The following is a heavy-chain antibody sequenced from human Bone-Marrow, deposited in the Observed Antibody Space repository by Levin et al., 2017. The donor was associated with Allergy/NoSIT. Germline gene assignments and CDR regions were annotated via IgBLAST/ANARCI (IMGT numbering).Heavy chain of an antibody. CDR3: TRDNRMPVGGTGWFDP. J-gene: IGHJ5*02. Sequence: GESLKISCQTSGYVFATHYMHWVRQAPRQGLEWMGLIDPSGGATTYAQNFQGRVTVTRDASTATVYLELTNLTSEDTGIYYCTRDNRMPVGGTGWFDPRGQGTLVTVFS. CDR2: IDPSGGAT. V-gene: IGHV1-46*03. CDR1: GYVFATHY. D-gene: IGHD4-23*01.